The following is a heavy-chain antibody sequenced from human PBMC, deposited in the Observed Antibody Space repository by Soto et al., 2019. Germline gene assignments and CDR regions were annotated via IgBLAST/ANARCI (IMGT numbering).Heavy chain of an antibody. CDR2: IRRIAYGGTT. CDR1: GFNFAAYT. V-gene: IGHV3-49*04. Sequence: GSLSVSCSASGFNFAAYTMSWVRLTPGKGLEWVGFIRRIAYGGTTDYAASVKGRFTISRDDSRKIVYLQMSRLKIEDTAVYYCSRSLAIDFDSWGQGTLVTVSS. CDR3: SRSLAIDFDS. J-gene: IGHJ4*02.